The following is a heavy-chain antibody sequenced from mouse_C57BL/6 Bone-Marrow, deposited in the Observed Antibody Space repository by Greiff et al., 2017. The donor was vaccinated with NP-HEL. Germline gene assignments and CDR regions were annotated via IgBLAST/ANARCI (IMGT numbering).Heavy chain of an antibody. D-gene: IGHD2-4*01. V-gene: IGHV3-8*01. CDR3: ARSWDYHYYAMDY. CDR1: GYSITSDY. CDR2: ISYSGST. J-gene: IGHJ4*01. Sequence: EVKLMESGPGLAKPSQTLSLTCSVTGYSITSDYWNWIRKFPGNKLEYMGYISYSGSTYYNPSLKSRISITRDTSKNQYYLQLNSVTTEDTATYYCARSWDYHYYAMDYWGQGTSVTVSS.